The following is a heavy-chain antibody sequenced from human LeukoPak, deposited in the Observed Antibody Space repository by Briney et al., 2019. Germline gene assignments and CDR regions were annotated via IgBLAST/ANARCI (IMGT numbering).Heavy chain of an antibody. CDR3: AKAYDFWSGYYYRAIDY. J-gene: IGHJ4*02. D-gene: IGHD3-3*01. Sequence: GGTLRLSCAVSGFTFSSYGMIWVRQAPGKGLEWVSAISGSGGSTYYADSVKGRFTISRDNSKNTLYLQMNSLRAEDTAVYYCAKAYDFWSGYYYRAIDYWGQGTLVTVSS. V-gene: IGHV3-23*01. CDR1: GFTFSSYG. CDR2: ISGSGGST.